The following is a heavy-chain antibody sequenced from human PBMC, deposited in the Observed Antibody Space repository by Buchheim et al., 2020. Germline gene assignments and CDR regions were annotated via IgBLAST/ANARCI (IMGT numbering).Heavy chain of an antibody. CDR2: IYYSGST. V-gene: IGHV4-31*03. D-gene: IGHD3-10*01. CDR1: GGSISSGGYY. CDR3: ARGDRWFGEFSRRNGPYYYYYMDV. J-gene: IGHJ6*03. Sequence: QVQLQESGPGLVKPSQTLSLTCTVSGGSISSGGYYWSWIRQHPGKGLEWIGYIYYSGSTYYNPSLKSRVTISVDTSKNQFSLKLSSVTAADTAVYYCARGDRWFGEFSRRNGPYYYYYMDVWGKGTT.